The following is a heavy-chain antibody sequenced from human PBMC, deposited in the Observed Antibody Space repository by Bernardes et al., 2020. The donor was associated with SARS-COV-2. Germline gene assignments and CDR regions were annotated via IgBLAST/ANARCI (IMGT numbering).Heavy chain of an antibody. CDR3: VRGSKDCISTSCYGGDYYYYGMDV. Sequence: ASVKVSCKASGYTFSGYYMHWVRRAPGQGLEWMGWINPNSGGTNYAQKFKGRVTMTRDTSISTAYMELSRLRSDDTAVYYCVRGSKDCISTSCYGGDYYYYGMDVWGQGTTVTVSS. V-gene: IGHV1-2*02. D-gene: IGHD2-2*01. CDR2: INPNSGGT. J-gene: IGHJ6*02. CDR1: GYTFSGYY.